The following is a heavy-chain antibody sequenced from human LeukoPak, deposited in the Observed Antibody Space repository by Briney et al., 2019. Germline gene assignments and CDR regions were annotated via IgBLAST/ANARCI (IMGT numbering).Heavy chain of an antibody. CDR2: IYYSGST. J-gene: IGHJ6*02. V-gene: IGHV4-34*01. CDR1: GGSFSDYF. Sequence: SEALSLTCAVYGGSFSDYFWSWIRQPPGKGLEWIGYIYYSGSTYYNPSLKSRVTISVDTSKNQFSLKLSSVTAADTAVYYCARGLPFYCSSTSCYRYYYGMDVWGQGTTVTVSS. D-gene: IGHD2-2*01. CDR3: ARGLPFYCSSTSCYRYYYGMDV.